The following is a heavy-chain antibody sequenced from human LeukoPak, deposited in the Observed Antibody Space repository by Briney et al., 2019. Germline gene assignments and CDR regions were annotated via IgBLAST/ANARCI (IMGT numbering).Heavy chain of an antibody. CDR3: ARREDSGSYYYFDY. J-gene: IGHJ4*02. V-gene: IGHV4-39*01. CDR1: GGSFSSYY. CDR2: IYYSGST. D-gene: IGHD1-26*01. Sequence: PSETLSLTCAVYGGSFSSYYWGWIRQPPGKGLEWIGSIYYSGSTYYNPSLKSRVTISVDTSKNQFSLKLSSVTAADTAVYYCARREDSGSYYYFDYWGQGTLVTVSS.